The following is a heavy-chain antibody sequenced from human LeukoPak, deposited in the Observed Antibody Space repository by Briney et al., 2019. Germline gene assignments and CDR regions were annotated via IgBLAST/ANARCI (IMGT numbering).Heavy chain of an antibody. CDR2: TSAYNGNT. CDR3: ARERAMITAFDI. Sequence: ASVKVSCKASGYTFTSYGISWVRQAPGQGLEWMGWTSAYNGNTNYAQKLQGRVTMTTDTSTSTAYMELRSLRSDDTAVYYCARERAMITAFDIWGQGTMVTVSS. V-gene: IGHV1-18*01. D-gene: IGHD3-22*01. J-gene: IGHJ3*02. CDR1: GYTFTSYG.